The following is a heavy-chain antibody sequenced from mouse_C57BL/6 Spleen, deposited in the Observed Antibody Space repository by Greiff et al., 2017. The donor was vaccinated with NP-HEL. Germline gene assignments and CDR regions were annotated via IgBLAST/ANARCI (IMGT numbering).Heavy chain of an antibody. CDR1: GFTFSDYY. CDR3: AREGGDSWYFDV. CDR2: INYDGSST. Sequence: EVQRVESEGGLVQPGSSMKLSCTASGFTFSDYYMAWVRQVPEKGLEWVANINYDGSSTYYLDSLKSRFIISRDNAKNILYLQMSSLKSEDTATYYCAREGGDSWYFDVWGTGTTVTVSS. J-gene: IGHJ1*03. V-gene: IGHV5-16*01.